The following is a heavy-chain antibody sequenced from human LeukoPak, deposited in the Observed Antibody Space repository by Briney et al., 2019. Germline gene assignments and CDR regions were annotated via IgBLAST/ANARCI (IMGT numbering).Heavy chain of an antibody. CDR1: GGSFSGYY. CDR3: ARGENMLGP. V-gene: IGHV4-34*01. CDR2: INHSGST. Sequence: SETLSLTCAVYGGSFSGYYWSWIRQPPGKGLEWIGKINHSGSTNYNPSRESRVTILVDTSKNQFSLKLSSVTAADTAVYYCARGENMLGPWGQGTLVTVSS. D-gene: IGHD2/OR15-2a*01. J-gene: IGHJ4*02.